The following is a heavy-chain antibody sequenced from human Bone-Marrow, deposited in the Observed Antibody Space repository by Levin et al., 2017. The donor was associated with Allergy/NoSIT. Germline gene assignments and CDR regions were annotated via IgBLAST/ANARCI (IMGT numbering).Heavy chain of an antibody. J-gene: IGHJ5*02. CDR1: GFMFSASI. V-gene: IGHV3-73*01. D-gene: IGHD6-19*01. CDR2: VKSRINNHAT. CDR3: ARLNASGCLDP. Sequence: PGGSLRLSCAASGFMFSASIMVWVRQAPGKGLEWVGRVKSRINNHATTYAESLKGRFVISRDDSRNTIYLQMSSLKTDDTAVYYCARLNASGCLDPWGQGTLVTVSS.